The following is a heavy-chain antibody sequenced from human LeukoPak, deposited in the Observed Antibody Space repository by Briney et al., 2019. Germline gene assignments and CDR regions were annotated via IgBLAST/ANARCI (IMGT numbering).Heavy chain of an antibody. CDR3: GRIRRDAFDI. CDR1: GGTFSSYA. V-gene: IGHV1-69*05. J-gene: IGHJ3*02. CDR2: IIPIFGTA. Sequence: RASVKVSCKASGGTFSSYAISWVRQAPGQGLEWMGGIIPIFGTANYAQKFQGRVTITTDESTSTAYMELRSLRSDDTAVYYCGRIRRDAFDIWGQGTMVTVSS.